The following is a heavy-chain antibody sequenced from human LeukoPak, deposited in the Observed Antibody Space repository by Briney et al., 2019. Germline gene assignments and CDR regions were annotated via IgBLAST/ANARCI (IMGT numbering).Heavy chain of an antibody. J-gene: IGHJ6*02. Sequence: GRSLRLSCAASGFTFSSYAMHWDRQAPGKGLEWVAVISYDGSNKYYADSVKGRFTISRDNSKNTLYLQMNSLRAEDTAVYYCARDLRARYSYGRYYYYGMDVWGQGTTVTVSS. D-gene: IGHD5-18*01. CDR3: ARDLRARYSYGRYYYYGMDV. V-gene: IGHV3-30-3*01. CDR1: GFTFSSYA. CDR2: ISYDGSNK.